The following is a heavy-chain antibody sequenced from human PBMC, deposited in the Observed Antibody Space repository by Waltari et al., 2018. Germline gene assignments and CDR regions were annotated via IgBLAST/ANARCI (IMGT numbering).Heavy chain of an antibody. CDR1: GYSISSAYY. V-gene: IGHV4-38-2*01. CDR2: IYHSGST. J-gene: IGHJ4*02. Sequence: VQLQESGPGLVKPSDTLSLTCAVSGYSISSAYYWDWIRHPPVKGLEWIGSIYHSGSTYYNPSLKSRVTISVDTSKNQFSLKLSSVTAADTAVYYCARMGELLWFRESLYYFDYWGQGTLVTVSS. CDR3: ARMGELLWFRESLYYFDY. D-gene: IGHD3-10*01.